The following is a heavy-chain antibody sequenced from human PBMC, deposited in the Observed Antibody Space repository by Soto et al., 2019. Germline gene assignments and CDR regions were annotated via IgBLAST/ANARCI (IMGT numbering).Heavy chain of an antibody. CDR3: VICRYSSSWRHYFDY. J-gene: IGHJ4*02. CDR2: ISSSSSYI. Sequence: GGALRLSCAASGFTFSSYSMYWVRQAPGKELEGVSSISSSSSYIYYADSVKGRFTISRDNAKNSLYPQMNSLRAEDTAVYYCVICRYSSSWRHYFDYWGQGSLVIVSS. CDR1: GFTFSSYS. D-gene: IGHD6-13*01. V-gene: IGHV3-21*01.